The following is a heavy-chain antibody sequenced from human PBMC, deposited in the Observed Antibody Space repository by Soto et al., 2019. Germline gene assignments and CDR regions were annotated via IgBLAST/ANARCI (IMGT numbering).Heavy chain of an antibody. D-gene: IGHD3-10*01. V-gene: IGHV4-39*01. Sequence: SETLSLTCTVSGGSIRSSSYYWGWIRQPLGKGLEWIGSIYYSGNTFYNPSLKSRVTLSVDTSKNQFSLKLSSVTAADTAVYYCARHPVEVRGIIIWWFDPWGQGTLVTVSS. CDR2: IYYSGNT. J-gene: IGHJ5*02. CDR3: ARHPVEVRGIIIWWFDP. CDR1: GGSIRSSSYY.